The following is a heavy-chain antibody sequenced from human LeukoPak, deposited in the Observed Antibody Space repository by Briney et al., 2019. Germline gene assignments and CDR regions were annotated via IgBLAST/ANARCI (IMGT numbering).Heavy chain of an antibody. D-gene: IGHD6-19*01. CDR2: IYYSGST. CDR3: ARGGNLRLTMAGLFDY. CDR1: GGSISSYY. V-gene: IGHV4-59*01. J-gene: IGHJ4*02. Sequence: SETLSLTCTVSGGSISSYYWSWIRQPPGKGLEWIGYIYYSGSTNYNPSLKSRVTISVDTSKNQFSLKLSSVTAADTAVYYCARGGNLRLTMAGLFDYWGQGTLVTVSS.